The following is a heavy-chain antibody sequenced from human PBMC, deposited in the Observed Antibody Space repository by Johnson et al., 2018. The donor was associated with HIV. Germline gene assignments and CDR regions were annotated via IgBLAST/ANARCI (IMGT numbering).Heavy chain of an antibody. D-gene: IGHD6-6*01. V-gene: IGHV3-30-3*01. Sequence: MQLVESGGGVVQPGRSLRLSCAASGFTFSSYAMHWVRQAPGKGLEWVAVISYDGSNKYYADSVKGRFTISRDNSKNTLYLQMNSLRGEDTAVYYCARRGARIVRGGAFDFWGQGTMVTVSS. J-gene: IGHJ3*01. CDR2: ISYDGSNK. CDR1: GFTFSSYA. CDR3: ARRGARIVRGGAFDF.